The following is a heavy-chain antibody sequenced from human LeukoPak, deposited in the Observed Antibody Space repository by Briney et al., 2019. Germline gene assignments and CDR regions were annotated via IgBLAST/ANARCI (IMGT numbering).Heavy chain of an antibody. Sequence: SETLSLTCAVYGGSFSGYYWSWIRQPPGKGLEWIGEINHSGSTNYNPSLKSRVTISVDTSKNQFSLKLSSVTAADTAVYYCARVDEYYYDSSGWYFDYWGQGTLVTVSS. CDR1: GGSFSGYY. J-gene: IGHJ4*02. CDR3: ARVDEYYYDSSGWYFDY. D-gene: IGHD3-22*01. CDR2: INHSGST. V-gene: IGHV4-34*01.